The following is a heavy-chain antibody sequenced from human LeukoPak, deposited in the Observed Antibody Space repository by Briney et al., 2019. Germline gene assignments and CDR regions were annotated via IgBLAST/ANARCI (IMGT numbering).Heavy chain of an antibody. CDR3: ARGRGYYGPYYFDY. CDR1: GGTFSSYA. Sequence: SVKVSCKASGGTFSSYAISWVRQAPGQGLEWMGRIIPIFGTANYAQKFQGRVTITTDESTSTAYMELSSLRSEDTAVYYCARGRGYYGPYYFDYWGQGTLVTVSS. CDR2: IIPIFGTA. V-gene: IGHV1-69*05. J-gene: IGHJ4*02. D-gene: IGHD3-10*01.